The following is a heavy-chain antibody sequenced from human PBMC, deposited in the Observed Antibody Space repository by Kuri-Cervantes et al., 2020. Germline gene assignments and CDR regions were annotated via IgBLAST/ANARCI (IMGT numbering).Heavy chain of an antibody. CDR3: ARDDGPSMVQGVICAFDF. D-gene: IGHD3-10*01. Sequence: GESLKISCAASGFTFNNYGMHWVRQAPGRGLEWVAVIWYDGSNKYYADSVKGRFTISRDNSKNTLYLQMNSLRAEDTAVYYCARDDGPSMVQGVICAFDFWGQGTMVTVSS. J-gene: IGHJ3*01. V-gene: IGHV3-33*01. CDR1: GFTFNNYG. CDR2: IWYDGSNK.